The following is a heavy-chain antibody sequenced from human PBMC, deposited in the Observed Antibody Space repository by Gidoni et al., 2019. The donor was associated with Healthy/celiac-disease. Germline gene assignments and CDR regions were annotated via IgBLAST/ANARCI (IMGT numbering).Heavy chain of an antibody. CDR1: GYTFPSYD. D-gene: IGHD6-19*01. CDR3: ARGRERVSRSLYGMDV. V-gene: IGHV1-8*01. J-gene: IGHJ6*02. Sequence: QVQLVQSGAEVKKPGASVKVSCKASGYTFPSYDINWVRQATGQGLVWMGWMNPNSGNTGYAQQFQGRVTMTRNTSISTAYMELSSLRSEDTAVYYCARGRERVSRSLYGMDVWGQGTTVTVSS. CDR2: MNPNSGNT.